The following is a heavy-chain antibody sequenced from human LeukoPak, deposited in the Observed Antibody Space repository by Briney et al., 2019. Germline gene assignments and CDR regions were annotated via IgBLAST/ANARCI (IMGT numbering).Heavy chain of an antibody. V-gene: IGHV3-7*05. CDR2: IKQDGGEK. CDR1: RFSFSSYW. J-gene: IGHJ4*02. Sequence: PGGSLRLSCAASRFSFSSYWMAWVRQAPGKGLEWVANIKQDGGEKHYVDSVQGRFTISRDNAKNSLYLQMNSLRAEDTAVYYCAASPDYYDSSGYSYYFDYWGQGTLVTVSS. D-gene: IGHD3-22*01. CDR3: AASPDYYDSSGYSYYFDY.